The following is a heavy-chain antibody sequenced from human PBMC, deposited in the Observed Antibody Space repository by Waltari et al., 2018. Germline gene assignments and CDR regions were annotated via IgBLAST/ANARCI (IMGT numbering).Heavy chain of an antibody. J-gene: IGHJ4*02. Sequence: QVQLVQSGAEVKKPGSSVKVSCEASGGTFSSYAISWVRPAPGQGLEWMGGIIPIFGTANYAQKFQGRVTITADESTSTAYMELSSLRSEDTAVYYCASPSKYCSGGSCYFDYWGQGTLVTVSS. V-gene: IGHV1-69*01. CDR1: GGTFSSYA. D-gene: IGHD2-15*01. CDR3: ASPSKYCSGGSCYFDY. CDR2: IIPIFGTA.